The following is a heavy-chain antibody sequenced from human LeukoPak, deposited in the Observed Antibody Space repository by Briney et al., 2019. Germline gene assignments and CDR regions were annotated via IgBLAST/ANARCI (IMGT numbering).Heavy chain of an antibody. V-gene: IGHV3-48*02. CDR2: ISTSSSTI. J-gene: IGHJ4*02. CDR1: GFTFSNFD. CDR3: ARGHPSNYYDTSGYYSLDY. Sequence: GGSLRLSCAASGFTFSNFDMNWVRQAPGKGLEWVSYISTSSSTIYYADSVKGRFSISRDNAKNSLYLQMNSLRDEDTAVYFCARGHPSNYYDTSGYYSLDYWGQGTLVTVSS. D-gene: IGHD3-22*01.